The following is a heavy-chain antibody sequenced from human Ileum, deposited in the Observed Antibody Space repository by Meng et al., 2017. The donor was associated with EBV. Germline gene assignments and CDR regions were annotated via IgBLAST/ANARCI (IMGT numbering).Heavy chain of an antibody. CDR1: GGAFSGYY. CDR2: INHSGST. D-gene: IGHD4-17*01. Sequence: QVQLQQWGARLLKPSETLSLTRAVYGGAFSGYYWSWIRQPPGKGLEWIGEINHSGSTNYNPSLKSRVTISVDTSKNQFSLKLSSVTAADTAAYYCARGHDYGDYASDYWGQGTLVTVSS. V-gene: IGHV4-34*01. CDR3: ARGHDYGDYASDY. J-gene: IGHJ4*02.